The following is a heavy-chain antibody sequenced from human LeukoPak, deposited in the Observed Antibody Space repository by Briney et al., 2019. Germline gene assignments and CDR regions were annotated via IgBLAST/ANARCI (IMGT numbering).Heavy chain of an antibody. J-gene: IGHJ3*02. CDR3: ARERLQLGASDI. Sequence: SQTLSLTCAISGDSVSSNSAAWNWIRQSPLRGLEWLGRTYYRSKWGNDYAVSVKSRITINPDTSKNQFSLQLNSVTPEDTAVYYCARERLQLGASDIWGPGTMVTVSS. D-gene: IGHD5-24*01. CDR2: TYYRSKWGN. CDR1: GDSVSSNSAA. V-gene: IGHV6-1*01.